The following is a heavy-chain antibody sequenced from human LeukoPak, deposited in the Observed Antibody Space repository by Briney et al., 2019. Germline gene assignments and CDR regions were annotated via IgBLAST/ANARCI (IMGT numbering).Heavy chain of an antibody. V-gene: IGHV3-21*04. Sequence: GGSLRLSCAASGFTFSSYNMNWVRQAPGKGLEWVSSTTSSSYIYYADSVKGRFTISRDNAKNSLYLQMNSLRAEDTAVYYCAKEKYYYVSQEDYWGQGTLVTVSS. D-gene: IGHD3-10*02. CDR3: AKEKYYYVSQEDY. CDR1: GFTFSSYN. J-gene: IGHJ4*02. CDR2: TTSSSYI.